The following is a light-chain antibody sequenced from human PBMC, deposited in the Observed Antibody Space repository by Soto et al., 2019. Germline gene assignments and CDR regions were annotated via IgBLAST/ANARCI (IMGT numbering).Light chain of an antibody. V-gene: IGKV3-20*01. Sequence: EIVLTQSPGTLSLSPGXRATLSCRASQSVSSSYLAWYQQKPGQAPRLLIYGASSRATGIPDRFSGSGSGTDFTLTISRLEPEDFAVYYCQKYGSSFTFGPGTKEDIK. CDR1: QSVSSSY. CDR2: GAS. CDR3: QKYGSSFT. J-gene: IGKJ3*01.